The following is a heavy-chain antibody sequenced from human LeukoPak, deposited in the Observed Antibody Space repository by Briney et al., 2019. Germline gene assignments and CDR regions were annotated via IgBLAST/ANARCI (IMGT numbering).Heavy chain of an antibody. Sequence: PSETLSLTCTVSGYSISSGYYWGWIRQPPGKGLEWIGSIYHSGSTYYNPSLKSRVTISVDTSKNQFSLKLSSVTAADTAVYYCARDLKIVVVTADAFDIWGQGTMVTVSS. J-gene: IGHJ3*02. V-gene: IGHV4-38-2*02. CDR1: GYSISSGYY. D-gene: IGHD2-21*02. CDR2: IYHSGST. CDR3: ARDLKIVVVTADAFDI.